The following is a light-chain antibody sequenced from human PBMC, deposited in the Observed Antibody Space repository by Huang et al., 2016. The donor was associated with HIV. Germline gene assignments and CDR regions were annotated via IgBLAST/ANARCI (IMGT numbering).Light chain of an antibody. Sequence: DTQMTQSPSSLSASVGDRVTITCRASQMVDSYLNWYQQKYGKAPNLLIYTASPLQGGVPSRFSGSASGTNFTLTIISLQPEDFATYFCQQTYSTPHTFGQGTRVEMK. V-gene: IGKV1-39*01. CDR3: QQTYSTPHT. CDR1: QMVDSY. CDR2: TAS. J-gene: IGKJ1*01.